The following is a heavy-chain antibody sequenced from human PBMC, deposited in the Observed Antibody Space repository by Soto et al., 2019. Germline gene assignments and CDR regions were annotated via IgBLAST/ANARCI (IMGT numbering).Heavy chain of an antibody. CDR2: VHDSGAT. CDR1: GGSINSYY. V-gene: IGHV4-59*01. D-gene: IGHD1-26*01. J-gene: IGHJ3*01. CDR3: AREWSAFDL. Sequence: QMQLQGSGPGLVKPSETLSLTCAVSGGSINSYYWHWIRQPPGEGLEWIGYVHDSGATYYTPPLKSRVTMSIDMSKNQFSLMLNSVTAADAAVYYCAREWSAFDLLGHGTMVTVPS.